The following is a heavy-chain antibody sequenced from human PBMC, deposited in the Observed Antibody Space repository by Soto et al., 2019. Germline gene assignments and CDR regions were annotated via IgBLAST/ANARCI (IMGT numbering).Heavy chain of an antibody. Sequence: VGSLRLSCAASGFTFSSYGMPWVRQAPGKGLEWVAVIWYDGSNKYSADSVKGRFTISRDNSKNTLYLQMNSLRAEDTAVYYCARVQYSYGYDGAFDIWGQGTMVTVSS. J-gene: IGHJ3*02. CDR3: ARVQYSYGYDGAFDI. CDR2: IWYDGSNK. D-gene: IGHD5-18*01. CDR1: GFTFSSYG. V-gene: IGHV3-33*01.